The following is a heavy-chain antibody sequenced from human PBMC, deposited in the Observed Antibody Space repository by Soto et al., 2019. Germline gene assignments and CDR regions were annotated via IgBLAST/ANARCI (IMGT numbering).Heavy chain of an antibody. CDR1: GFTFISYA. CDR3: VKGATVVRITPYYAMDV. J-gene: IGHJ6*02. CDR2: ISGNGGST. D-gene: IGHD3-10*01. V-gene: IGHV3-64D*08. Sequence: GGSLRLSCSASGFTFISYAMHWVRRAPGKGLEYVSAISGNGGSTYYADSVKGRFTISRDNSKNTLYLQMSSLRAEDTAVYYCVKGATVVRITPYYAMDVWGQGTTVTVSS.